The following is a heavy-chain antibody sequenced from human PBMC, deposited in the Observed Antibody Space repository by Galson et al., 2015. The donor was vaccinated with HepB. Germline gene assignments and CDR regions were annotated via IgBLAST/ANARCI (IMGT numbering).Heavy chain of an antibody. CDR1: GFTFSSYA. CDR3: ARESGGYSGYEEDHGMDV. J-gene: IGHJ6*02. V-gene: IGHV3-30-3*01. Sequence: SLRLSCAASGFTFSSYAMHWVRQAPGKGLEWVAVISYDGSNKYYADSVKGRFTISRDNSKNTLYLQMNSLRAEDTAVYYCARESGGYSGYEEDHGMDVWGQGTTVTVSS. CDR2: ISYDGSNK. D-gene: IGHD5-12*01.